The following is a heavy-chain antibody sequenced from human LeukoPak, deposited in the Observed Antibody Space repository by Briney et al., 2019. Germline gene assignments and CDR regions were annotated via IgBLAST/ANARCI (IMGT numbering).Heavy chain of an antibody. CDR1: GFSDSSAW. D-gene: IGHD2-15*01. V-gene: IGHV3-7*01. CDR3: ARDLRSNTFSDYYGVDV. CDR2: INKDGSEE. Sequence: GGSLRLSCAASGFSDSSAWKRWVRQSPGQGLEGVPIINKDGSEEYYVDSVRGRFTISRDNGKNSLNLQMNSLRVDDTAVYYCARDLRSNTFSDYYGVDVWGQRTTVIVSS. J-gene: IGHJ6*02.